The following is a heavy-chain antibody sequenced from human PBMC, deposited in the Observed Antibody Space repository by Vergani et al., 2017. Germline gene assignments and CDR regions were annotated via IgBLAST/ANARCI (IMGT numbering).Heavy chain of an antibody. CDR2: INHSGST. CDR3: ARGGRATVVTPVVFWFDP. V-gene: IGHV4-34*01. Sequence: QVQLQQWGAGLLKPSETLSLTCAVYGGSFSGYYWSWIRQPPGKGLEWIGEINHSGSTNYNPSLKSRVTISVYTSKNQFSLKLSSVTAADTAVYYCARGGRATVVTPVVFWFDPWGQGTLVTVSS. D-gene: IGHD4-23*01. J-gene: IGHJ5*02. CDR1: GGSFSGYY.